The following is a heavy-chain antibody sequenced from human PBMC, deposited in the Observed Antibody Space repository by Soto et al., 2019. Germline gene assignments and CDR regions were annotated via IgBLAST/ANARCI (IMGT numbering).Heavy chain of an antibody. CDR2: IYWDEDK. CDR3: THKGGRGAGMDV. CDR1: GFSLSTSGVG. V-gene: IGHV2-5*02. D-gene: IGHD2-15*01. Sequence: QITLKESGPTLVKPTQTLTLTCTLSGFSLSTSGVGVGWIRQPPGKALEWLALIYWDEDKRYSPSLKSRLTITKDTSTNEVVLTMTNIDPVDTGTDYCTHKGGRGAGMDVWGQGATVTVSS. J-gene: IGHJ6*02.